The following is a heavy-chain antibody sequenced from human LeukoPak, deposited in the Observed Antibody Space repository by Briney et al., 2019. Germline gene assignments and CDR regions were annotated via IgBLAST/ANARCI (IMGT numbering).Heavy chain of an antibody. CDR3: ASSGIDDYVWGSYSYDY. D-gene: IGHD3-16*01. CDR2: IYYSGST. J-gene: IGHJ4*02. Sequence: PSETLSLTCTVSGGSISSGGYYWSWIRQHPGKGLEWIGYIYYSGSTYYNPSLKSRVTISVDTSKNQFSLKLSSVTAADTAVYYCASSGIDDYVWGSYSYDYWGQGTLVTVSS. CDR1: GGSISSGGYY. V-gene: IGHV4-31*03.